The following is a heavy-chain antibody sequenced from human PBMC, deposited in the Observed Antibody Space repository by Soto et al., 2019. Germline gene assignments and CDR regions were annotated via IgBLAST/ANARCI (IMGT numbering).Heavy chain of an antibody. Sequence: GGSLRLSCAASGFTFINAWMSWVRQAPGKGLEWVGRIKSKTDGGTTDYAAPVKGRFTISRDDSKNTLYLQMNSLKTEDTAVYYCTTDSGSYSPYYYGMDVWGQGTTVSVSS. CDR2: IKSKTDGGTT. CDR3: TTDSGSYSPYYYGMDV. CDR1: GFTFINAW. J-gene: IGHJ6*02. D-gene: IGHD1-26*01. V-gene: IGHV3-15*01.